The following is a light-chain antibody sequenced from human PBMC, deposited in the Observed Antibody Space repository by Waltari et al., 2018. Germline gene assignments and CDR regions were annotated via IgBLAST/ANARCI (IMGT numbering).Light chain of an antibody. CDR2: EGS. Sequence: QSALTQPASVSGSPGQSITIPCLGTSTDVGNYNLFSLYQQYPGKAPKLMIYEGSKRPSGVSNRFSGSKSGNTASLTISGLQAEDEADYHCCSYAGSTTLVFGGGTKLTVL. CDR3: CSYAGSTTLV. J-gene: IGLJ2*01. V-gene: IGLV2-23*01. CDR1: STDVGNYNL.